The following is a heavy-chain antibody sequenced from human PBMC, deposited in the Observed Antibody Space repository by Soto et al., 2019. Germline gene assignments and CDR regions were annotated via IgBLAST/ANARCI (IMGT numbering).Heavy chain of an antibody. CDR2: MSDDESKK. Sequence: QEQLVESGGGVVQPGRSLRLSCVASGFTFRSYGMHWVRQAPGKGLEWVAVMSDDESKKYYADSVKGRFTISRDNAKNTLLLQMDTLISEDTAVYYCARTAGGRVRGALDIWVQGTMVTVSS. V-gene: IGHV3-30-3*01. CDR1: GFTFRSYG. CDR3: ARTAGGRVRGALDI. D-gene: IGHD6-13*01. J-gene: IGHJ3*02.